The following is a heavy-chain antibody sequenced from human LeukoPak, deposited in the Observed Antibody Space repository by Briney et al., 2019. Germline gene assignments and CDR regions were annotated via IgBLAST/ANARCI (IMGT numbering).Heavy chain of an antibody. Sequence: ASVKVSCKASGYTFTGYYMHWVRQAPGQGLEWMGWINPNSGGTNYAQKFQGRVTMTRDTSISTAYMELSRLRSDDTAVYYCARVYSPTSSSYLWGNYFDYWGQGTLVTVSS. J-gene: IGHJ4*02. CDR2: INPNSGGT. CDR3: ARVYSPTSSSYLWGNYFDY. V-gene: IGHV1-2*02. D-gene: IGHD6-13*01. CDR1: GYTFTGYY.